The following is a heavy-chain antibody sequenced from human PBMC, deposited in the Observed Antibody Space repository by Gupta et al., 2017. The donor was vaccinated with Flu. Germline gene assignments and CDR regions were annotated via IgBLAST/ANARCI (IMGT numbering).Heavy chain of an antibody. CDR3: VLAVAGHDRYYYYYMDV. Sequence: QVQLVQSGAEVKKPGASVKVSCKASGNSFTSYDFNWVRQATGQGLEWMGWINPNSGNSGSAQKFQGRVTLTRNTSISTAYMELSSLRSEDTAIYYCVLAVAGHDRYYYYYMDVWGKGTTVTVSS. CDR2: INPNSGNS. CDR1: GNSFTSYD. V-gene: IGHV1-8*01. J-gene: IGHJ6*03. D-gene: IGHD6-19*01.